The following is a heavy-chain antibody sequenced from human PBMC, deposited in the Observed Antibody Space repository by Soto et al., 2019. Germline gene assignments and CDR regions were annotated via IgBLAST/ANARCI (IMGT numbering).Heavy chain of an antibody. V-gene: IGHV3-64D*06. CDR2: IRGNGDPP. D-gene: IGHD1-20*01. CDR1: GFPFNSYA. Sequence: GGSLRLSCSACGFPFNSYAMNWVRQAPGKGLEYVSGIRGNGDPPFYADSVKGRFTISRDNSKNTLYLQMSSPSADDTAVEYCVKSRGRNNFGCFDWGQGALVTVSS. J-gene: IGHJ1*01. CDR3: VKSRGRNNFGCFD.